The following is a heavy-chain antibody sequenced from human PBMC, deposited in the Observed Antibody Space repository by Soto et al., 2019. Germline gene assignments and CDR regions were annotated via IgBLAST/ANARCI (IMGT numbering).Heavy chain of an antibody. CDR1: GYSFTSYG. J-gene: IGHJ5*02. D-gene: IGHD1-26*01. CDR3: AGARIVGATSVNWFDP. V-gene: IGHV1-18*01. CDR2: ISAYSGNT. Sequence: ASVKVSCKDSGYSFTSYGIIWVRLAPGQGLEWMGWISAYSGNTNYAQKLQGRVTMTTDTSTSKAYMELRSLRSDDTAVYYCAGARIVGATSVNWFDPWGQGTLVTVSS.